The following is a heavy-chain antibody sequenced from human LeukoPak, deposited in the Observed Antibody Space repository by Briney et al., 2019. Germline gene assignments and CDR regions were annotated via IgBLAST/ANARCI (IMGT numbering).Heavy chain of an antibody. V-gene: IGHV3-48*01. J-gene: IGHJ4*02. CDR2: ISKSSDTI. Sequence: GGSLRLSCAAYEFTFSSYSINWVRQAPGKGPEWIAYISKSSDTIKYADSVAGRFTISRDNSKNTLYLQMNSLRAEDTAVYYCARNRNIAAAGSSYFDYWGQGTLVTVSS. CDR1: EFTFSSYS. CDR3: ARNRNIAAAGSSYFDY. D-gene: IGHD6-13*01.